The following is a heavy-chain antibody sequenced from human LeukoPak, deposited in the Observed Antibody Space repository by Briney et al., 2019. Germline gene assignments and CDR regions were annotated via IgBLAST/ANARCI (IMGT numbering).Heavy chain of an antibody. V-gene: IGHV3-74*01. J-gene: IGHJ4*02. D-gene: IGHD5-18*01. Sequence: GGSLRLSCAASGFTFSSDWMHWVRQVPGKGLVWVSRINPDGSTTNYADSVKGRFTISRDNAKNTLYLQMNSLRVEDTAVYYCVRPRGGSYGFWDYWGQGTLVTVSS. CDR1: GFTFSSDW. CDR3: VRPRGGSYGFWDY. CDR2: INPDGSTT.